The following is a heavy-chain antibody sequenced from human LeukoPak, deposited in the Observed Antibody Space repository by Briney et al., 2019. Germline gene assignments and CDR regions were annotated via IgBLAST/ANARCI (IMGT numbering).Heavy chain of an antibody. J-gene: IGHJ6*03. V-gene: IGHV1-46*01. D-gene: IGHD3-10*01. CDR1: GYTFTSYY. CDR3: ARDSSGFGGYYYYTDV. Sequence: ASVKVSCKASGYTFTSYYMHWVRQAPGQGLEWMGLINPTGGSTGYAQKFQGRVTMTRDMSTSTDYMELSSLRSEDTAIYYCARDSSGFGGYYYYTDVWGKGTTVTVSS. CDR2: INPTGGST.